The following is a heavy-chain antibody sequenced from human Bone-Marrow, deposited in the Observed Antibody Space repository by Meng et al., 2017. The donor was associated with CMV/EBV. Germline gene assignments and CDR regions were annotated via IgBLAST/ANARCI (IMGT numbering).Heavy chain of an antibody. Sequence: GGSLRLSCAASGFSFGSYGMQWVRQAPGKGLEWVSFIRYDGNNKDYGASVKGRFTVSRDNSKNMVYLQMNSLRAEDTAVYYCARDRYYYGMDVWGQGTTVTVSS. CDR2: IRYDGNNK. CDR1: GFSFGSYG. V-gene: IGHV3-30*02. CDR3: ARDRYYYGMDV. J-gene: IGHJ6*02.